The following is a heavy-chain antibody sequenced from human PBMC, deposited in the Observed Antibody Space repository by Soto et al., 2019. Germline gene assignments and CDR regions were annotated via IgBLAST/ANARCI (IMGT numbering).Heavy chain of an antibody. J-gene: IGHJ4*02. V-gene: IGHV4-4*09. CDR3: ARSVATPGTNIDF. D-gene: IGHD6-13*01. CDR2: IYFSGST. CDR1: GGSMNSYY. Sequence: SETLSLTCSVSGGSMNSYYWSWIRQTPGQGLEWLGFIYFSGSTRYNPSLMSRLTISLDKSKRQFSMSLSSVTAADTAVYYCARSVATPGTNIDFWGQGTLVTVSS.